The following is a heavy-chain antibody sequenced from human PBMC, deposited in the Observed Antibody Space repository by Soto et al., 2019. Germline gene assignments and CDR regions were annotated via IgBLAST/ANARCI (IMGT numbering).Heavy chain of an antibody. Sequence: GGSLRLSCAASGFTFSNAWMSWVRQAPGKGLEWVGRIKSKTDGWTPDYPAPVQCRFTISRDDSKNTLYLQMNSLKTEDPAVSYCTTDNLLWFGELLSWIDYMAFWGKGTTVTAS. CDR3: TTDNLLWFGELLSWIDYMAF. V-gene: IGHV3-15*01. CDR1: GFTFSNAW. CDR2: IKSKTDGWTP. D-gene: IGHD3-10*01. J-gene: IGHJ6*03.